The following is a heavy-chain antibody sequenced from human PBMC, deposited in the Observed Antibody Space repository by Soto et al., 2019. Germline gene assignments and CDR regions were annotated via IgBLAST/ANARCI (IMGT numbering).Heavy chain of an antibody. J-gene: IGHJ3*02. CDR2: IYPGDSDT. V-gene: IGHV5-51*01. D-gene: IGHD2-15*01. CDR3: ARSIVVVVAATQSAFDI. CDR1: GYSFTSYW. Sequence: GGSLKISCKGSGYSFTSYWIGWVRQMPGKGLEWMGIIYPGDSDTRYSPSFQGQVTISADKSISTAYLQWSSLKASDTAMYYCARSIVVVVAATQSAFDIWGQGTMVTVSS.